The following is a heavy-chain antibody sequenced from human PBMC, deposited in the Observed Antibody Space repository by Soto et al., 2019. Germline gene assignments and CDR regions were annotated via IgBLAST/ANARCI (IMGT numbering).Heavy chain of an antibody. Sequence: PGGSLRLSCAASGFTFSNYLMSWARQAPGKGLEWVANINHDGSNKYYADSVKGRFTISRDNSKNTLYLQMNSLRAEDTAVFYCAKDKNLDSSSPFDYWGQGTLVTVSS. D-gene: IGHD6-6*01. J-gene: IGHJ4*02. CDR1: GFTFSNYL. CDR3: AKDKNLDSSSPFDY. CDR2: INHDGSNK. V-gene: IGHV3-7*01.